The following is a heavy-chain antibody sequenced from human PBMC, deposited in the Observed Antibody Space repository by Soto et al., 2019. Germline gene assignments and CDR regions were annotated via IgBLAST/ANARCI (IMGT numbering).Heavy chain of an antibody. J-gene: IGHJ6*02. CDR3: ARGTMLRGPGYYYAMDV. CDR2: IYYDGRS. V-gene: IGHV4-31*03. CDR1: GDSISRNGYF. D-gene: IGHD3-10*01. Sequence: SETLSLTCSVSGDSISRNGYFWTWIRQHPGKGLEWIGYIYYDGRSYYTPPLKSRVIISVDTSKNQFSLNLTAVTAADTAVYYCARGTMLRGPGYYYAMDVWGQGTTVTVSS.